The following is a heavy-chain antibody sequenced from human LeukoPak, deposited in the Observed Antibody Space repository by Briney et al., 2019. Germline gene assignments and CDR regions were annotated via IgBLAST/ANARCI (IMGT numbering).Heavy chain of an antibody. Sequence: SETLSLTCTVSGGSISSYYWSWIRQPPGKGLEWIGYIYTSGSTNYNPSLKSRVTISVDTSKNQFSLKLSSVTAADTAVYYCARRRDGYKRSWCFDLWGRGTLVTVSS. J-gene: IGHJ2*01. V-gene: IGHV4-4*09. CDR3: ARRRDGYKRSWCFDL. CDR2: IYTSGST. CDR1: GGSISSYY. D-gene: IGHD5-24*01.